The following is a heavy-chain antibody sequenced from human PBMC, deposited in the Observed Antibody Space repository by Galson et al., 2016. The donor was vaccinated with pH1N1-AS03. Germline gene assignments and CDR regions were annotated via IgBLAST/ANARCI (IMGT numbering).Heavy chain of an antibody. CDR3: AKMEGSNNFYYFDY. V-gene: IGHV3-33*06. CDR2: IWFDGNDK. D-gene: IGHD1-20*01. Sequence: SLRLSCAASGFIFSSYCMYWVRQAPGKGLEWVAVIWFDGNDKYYADSVKGRFTISRDNSKKTLYLQMTSLRAEDTAVYYCAKMEGSNNFYYFDYWGLGTPVTVSS. J-gene: IGHJ4*02. CDR1: GFIFSSYC.